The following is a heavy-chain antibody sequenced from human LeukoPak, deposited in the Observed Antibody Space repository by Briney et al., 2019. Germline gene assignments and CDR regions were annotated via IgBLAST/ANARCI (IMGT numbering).Heavy chain of an antibody. D-gene: IGHD3-22*01. Sequence: SETLSLTCAVYGGSVSGYYWSWIRQPPGKGLEWSGEINHSGSTNYNPSLKSRVTISVDTSKNQFSLKLSSVTAADTAVYYCARKLVVVIRHNWFDPWGQGTLVTVSS. CDR3: ARKLVVVIRHNWFDP. CDR1: GGSVSGYY. J-gene: IGHJ5*02. CDR2: INHSGST. V-gene: IGHV4-34*01.